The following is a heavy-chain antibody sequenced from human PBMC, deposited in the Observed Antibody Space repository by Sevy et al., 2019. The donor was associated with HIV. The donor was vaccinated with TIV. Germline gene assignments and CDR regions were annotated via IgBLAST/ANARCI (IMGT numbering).Heavy chain of an antibody. J-gene: IGHJ6*02. CDR2: IRSKDYGGTT. D-gene: IGHD2-21*01. V-gene: IGHV3-49*03. Sequence: GGSLRLSCTTSGFTFGDFAMSWFRQAPGKGLEWVGFIRSKDYGGTTEYAASVKGRFTISRDDSKNIAYMQMKSLKTEDTAVYFCTRDGGGGNILASYYYDMDVWGQGTTVTVSS. CDR3: TRDGGGGNILASYYYDMDV. CDR1: GFTFGDFA.